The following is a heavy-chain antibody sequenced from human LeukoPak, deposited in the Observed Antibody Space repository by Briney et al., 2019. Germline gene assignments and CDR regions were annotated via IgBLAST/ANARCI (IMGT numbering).Heavy chain of an antibody. J-gene: IGHJ6*02. CDR3: AKDEPDYYDSSGYRHHYNGMDV. CDR2: ISGSGGST. Sequence: GGSLRLSCAASGFTFSSYAMSWVRQAPGKGLEWVSAISGSGGSTYYADSVKGRFTISRDNSKNTLYLQMNSLRAEDTAVYYCAKDEPDYYDSSGYRHHYNGMDVWGQGTTVTVSS. D-gene: IGHD3-22*01. V-gene: IGHV3-23*01. CDR1: GFTFSSYA.